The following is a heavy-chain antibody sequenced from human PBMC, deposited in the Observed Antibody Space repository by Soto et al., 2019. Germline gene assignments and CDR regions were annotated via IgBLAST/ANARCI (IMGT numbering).Heavy chain of an antibody. CDR3: AKSEGVVTYYGMDV. J-gene: IGHJ6*02. CDR1: GFTFSSYG. D-gene: IGHD3-3*01. CDR2: ISYDGSNK. Sequence: QVQLVESGGGVVQPGRSLRLSCAASGFTFSSYGMHWVRQAPGKGLEWVAVISYDGSNKYYADSVKGRFTISRDNSKNTLYLQMNSLRAEDTAVYYCAKSEGVVTYYGMDVWGQGTTVTVSS. V-gene: IGHV3-30*18.